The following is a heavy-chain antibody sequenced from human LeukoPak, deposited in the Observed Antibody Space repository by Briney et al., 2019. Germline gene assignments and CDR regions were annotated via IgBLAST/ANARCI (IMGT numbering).Heavy chain of an antibody. D-gene: IGHD3-10*01. CDR1: GVSISSSNSY. CDR2: IYYTGNT. J-gene: IGHJ4*02. V-gene: IGHV4-39*07. CDR3: ARVLGSGSYYKD. Sequence: SETLSLTCTVSGVSISSSNSYWGWIRQPPGKGLEWIGSIYYTGNTYYNASLKSRVTISVDTSKNQFSLKLSSVTAADTAVYYCARVLGSGSYYKDWGQGTLVTVSS.